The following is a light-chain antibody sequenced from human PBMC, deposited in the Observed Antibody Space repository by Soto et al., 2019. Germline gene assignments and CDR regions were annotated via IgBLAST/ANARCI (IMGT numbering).Light chain of an antibody. J-gene: IGKJ2*01. CDR3: QHSFNIPYT. V-gene: IGKV1-39*01. CDR2: AAS. Sequence: DIQMTQSPSSLSASVGDRVTITCRASQTISTYLNWYQQNPGKAPKLLIYAASNLQSGVPSRCSGSGSGTDVTITINSLQPEDFATYYCQHSFNIPYTFGQGTKLEIK. CDR1: QTISTY.